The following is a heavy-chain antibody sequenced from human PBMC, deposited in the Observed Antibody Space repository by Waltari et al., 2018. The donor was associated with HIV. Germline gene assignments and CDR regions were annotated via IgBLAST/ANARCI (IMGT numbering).Heavy chain of an antibody. Sequence: EVQLVESGGGLIQPGGSLRLSCAASGFTVSSHYMSWVRQAPGKGLEWVSVIYSGGSTYYADSVKGRFTISRDNSKNTLYLQMNSLRAEDTAVYYCARDGGYSRRGGYFDYWGQGTLVTVSS. V-gene: IGHV3-53*01. J-gene: IGHJ4*02. D-gene: IGHD5-18*01. CDR2: IYSGGST. CDR3: ARDGGYSRRGGYFDY. CDR1: GFTVSSHY.